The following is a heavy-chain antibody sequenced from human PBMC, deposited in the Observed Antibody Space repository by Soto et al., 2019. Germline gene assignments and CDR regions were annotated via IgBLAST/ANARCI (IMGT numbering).Heavy chain of an antibody. Sequence: SETLSLSCTISGGSISVYYWSWIRQSPGQGLEWIGYIYDSGSPYYNPSLKTRVTISADTSKNQISLKLTSATAADTAVYFCARGVGSSPPRYWGRGTLVTVSS. J-gene: IGHJ4*02. V-gene: IGHV4-59*01. CDR2: IYDSGSP. D-gene: IGHD3-9*01. CDR3: ARGVGSSPPRY. CDR1: GGSISVYY.